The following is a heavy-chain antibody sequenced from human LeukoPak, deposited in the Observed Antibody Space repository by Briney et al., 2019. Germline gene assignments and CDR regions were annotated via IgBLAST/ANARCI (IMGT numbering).Heavy chain of an antibody. CDR3: ARVGGSYFLDV. CDR1: GFTFSSYW. CDR2: IKQDGSEK. D-gene: IGHD1-26*01. Sequence: GGSLRLSCAASGFTFSSYWMSWVRQAPGKGLEWVANIKQDGSEKYYVDSVKGRFTISRDNAKNSLYLQMNSLRAEDMAVYYCARVGGSYFLDVWGKGTTVTVSS. J-gene: IGHJ6*03. V-gene: IGHV3-7*01.